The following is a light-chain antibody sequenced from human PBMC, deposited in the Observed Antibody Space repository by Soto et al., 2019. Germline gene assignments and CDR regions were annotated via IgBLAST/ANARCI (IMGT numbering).Light chain of an antibody. CDR2: EVR. CDR1: SSDVGSYNL. J-gene: IGLJ1*01. Sequence: QSALTQPASVSGSPGQSITISCSGTSSDVGSYNLVSWYQQHPGKAPKLMIYEVRKRPLGVSNRFSGSKSGNTASLTISGLQAEDEANYYCCSYARSSTVFGTGTKVTVL. V-gene: IGLV2-23*02. CDR3: CSYARSSTV.